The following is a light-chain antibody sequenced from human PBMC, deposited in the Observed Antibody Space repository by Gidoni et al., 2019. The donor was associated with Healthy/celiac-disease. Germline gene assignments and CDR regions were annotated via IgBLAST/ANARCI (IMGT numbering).Light chain of an antibody. CDR1: QDISQY. CDR3: QHYDNLPLS. CDR2: DAS. V-gene: IGKV1-33*01. Sequence: DIQMTQSQSSLSASVGDRVTITCQASQDISQYLNWYQQKQWKAPKLLIYDASNLETVVPSRFSGSGSGTDFTFTISSLQPEDIETYYCQHYDNLPLSFGQGTKVEIK. J-gene: IGKJ1*01.